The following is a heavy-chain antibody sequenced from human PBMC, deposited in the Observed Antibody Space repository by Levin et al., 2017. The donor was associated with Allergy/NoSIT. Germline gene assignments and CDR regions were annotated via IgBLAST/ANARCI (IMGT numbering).Heavy chain of an antibody. J-gene: IGHJ4*02. CDR2: INHSGST. D-gene: IGHD3-3*01. Sequence: SQTLSLTCAVYGGSFSGYYWSWIRQPPGKGLEWIGEINHSGSTNYNPSLKSRVTISVDTSKNQFSLKLSSVTAADTAVYYCARGGDRITIFGVVIKRGYFDYWGQGTLVTVSS. CDR3: ARGGDRITIFGVVIKRGYFDY. CDR1: GGSFSGYY. V-gene: IGHV4-34*01.